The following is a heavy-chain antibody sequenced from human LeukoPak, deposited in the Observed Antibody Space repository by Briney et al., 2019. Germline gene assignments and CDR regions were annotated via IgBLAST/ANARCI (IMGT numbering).Heavy chain of an antibody. CDR2: IYYSGST. D-gene: IGHD3-10*01. Sequence: PSETLSLTCNVSGGSISNCYWSWIRQPPGKGLEWIGYIYYSGSTNYNPSLKSRVTISVDTSKNQFSLKLSSVTAADTAVYYCARGQRGADYWGQGTLVTVSS. V-gene: IGHV4-59*01. J-gene: IGHJ4*02. CDR1: GGSISNCY. CDR3: ARGQRGADY.